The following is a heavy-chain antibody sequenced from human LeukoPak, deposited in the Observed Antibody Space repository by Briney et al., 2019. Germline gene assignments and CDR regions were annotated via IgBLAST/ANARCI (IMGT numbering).Heavy chain of an antibody. D-gene: IGHD6-19*01. CDR3: GRDQDAYSRGWYGVFDF. CDR1: GFPFSNPW. V-gene: IGHV3-7*05. CDR2: IKQDGSES. Sequence: GGSLRLSCAASGFPFSNPWMSWVRQAPGKGLEWVANIKQDGSESKYVDSVKGRFTISRDNAKNTLYLQQTSLRAEDTALYYCGRDQDAYSRGWYGVFDFWGQGSLVTVSS. J-gene: IGHJ4*02.